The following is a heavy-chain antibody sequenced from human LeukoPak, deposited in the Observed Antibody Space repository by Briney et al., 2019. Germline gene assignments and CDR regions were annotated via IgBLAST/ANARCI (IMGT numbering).Heavy chain of an antibody. J-gene: IGHJ4*02. D-gene: IGHD2-2*01. Sequence: PSETLSLTCTVSGGSISNYYWGWIRQPPGKGLEWIGSIYYSGNTYYNPSLKSRVTISVDTSKNQFSLRLSSVTAADTAVYYCARDRYCSSISCYAPYFDYWGQGTLVTVSS. V-gene: IGHV4-39*07. CDR2: IYYSGNT. CDR3: ARDRYCSSISCYAPYFDY. CDR1: GGSISNYY.